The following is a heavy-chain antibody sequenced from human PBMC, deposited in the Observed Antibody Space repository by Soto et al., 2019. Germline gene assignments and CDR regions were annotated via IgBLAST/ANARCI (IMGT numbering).Heavy chain of an antibody. V-gene: IGHV4-30-2*05. Sequence: SETLSLTCAVSGGSISSGGYSWSWIRQPPGKGLEWIGYIYHSGSTYYNPSLKSRVTISVDTSKNQFSLKLSSVTAADTAVYYCARERPDGSRLDPWGQGTLVT. J-gene: IGHJ5*02. D-gene: IGHD6-13*01. CDR1: GGSISSGGYS. CDR2: IYHSGST. CDR3: ARERPDGSRLDP.